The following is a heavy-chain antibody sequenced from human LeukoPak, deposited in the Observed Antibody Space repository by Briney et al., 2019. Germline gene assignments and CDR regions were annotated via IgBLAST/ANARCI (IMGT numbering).Heavy chain of an antibody. CDR3: AREYCSSTSCLMDY. Sequence: SETLSLTCTVSGGSISSYYWGWIRQPPGNGLEWIGYIYYSGSTNYNPSLKSRVTISVDTSKNQFSLKLSSVTAADTAVYYCAREYCSSTSCLMDYWGQGTLVTVSS. D-gene: IGHD2-2*01. CDR1: GGSISSYY. CDR2: IYYSGST. J-gene: IGHJ4*02. V-gene: IGHV4-59*01.